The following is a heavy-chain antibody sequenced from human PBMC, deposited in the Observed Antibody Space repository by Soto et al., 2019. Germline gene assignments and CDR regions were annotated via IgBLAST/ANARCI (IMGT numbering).Heavy chain of an antibody. CDR1: GYTFSSYS. CDR3: PRGIAARIEGMDV. Sequence: ASVKVSCKASGYTFSSYSISWVRQAPGQGLEWMGWISAYNGNTNYAQKLQGRVTMTTDTSTSTAYMELRSLRTDDTAVNYCPRGIAARIEGMDVWGQATTVIV. D-gene: IGHD6-6*01. CDR2: ISAYNGNT. J-gene: IGHJ6*02. V-gene: IGHV1-18*01.